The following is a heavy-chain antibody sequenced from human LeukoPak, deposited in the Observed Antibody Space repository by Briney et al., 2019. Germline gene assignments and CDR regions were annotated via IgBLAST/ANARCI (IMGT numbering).Heavy chain of an antibody. D-gene: IGHD6-13*01. Sequence: PGGSLRLSCAASGFTFSSYAMSWVRQAPGKGLEWVSAISGSGGSTYYADSVKGRFTISRDNSKNTLYLQMNSLSAEERAVYYCAKLSSRGGPYYFDYWGKGTLVTVSS. CDR1: GFTFSSYA. V-gene: IGHV3-23*01. CDR3: AKLSSRGGPYYFDY. J-gene: IGHJ4*02. CDR2: ISGSGGST.